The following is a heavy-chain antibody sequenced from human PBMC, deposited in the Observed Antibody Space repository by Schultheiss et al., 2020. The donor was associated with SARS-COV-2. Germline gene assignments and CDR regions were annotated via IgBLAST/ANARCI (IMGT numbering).Heavy chain of an antibody. CDR1: GFTVNNRY. J-gene: IGHJ5*02. V-gene: IGHV3-73*01. CDR3: TRLNFRREFDP. Sequence: GGSLRLSCAASGFTVNNRYMSWVRQASGKGLEWVGRIRSKANSYATAYAASVKGRFTISRDDSKNTAYLQMNSLKTEDTAVYYCTRLNFRREFDPWGQGTLVTVSS. CDR2: IRSKANSYAT. D-gene: IGHD3-10*01.